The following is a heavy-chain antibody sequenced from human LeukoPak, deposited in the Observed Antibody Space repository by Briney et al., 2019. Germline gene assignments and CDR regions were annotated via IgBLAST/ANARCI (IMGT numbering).Heavy chain of an antibody. Sequence: GGSLRLSCAPPGFIFRTYGMHRGRQAPGKGLEWVAVISYDGSNKYYADSVKGRFTISRDNSKNTLYLQMNSLRAEDTAVYYCAPRREGLFDYWGQGTLVTVSS. CDR3: APRREGLFDY. CDR2: ISYDGSNK. J-gene: IGHJ4*02. D-gene: IGHD1-26*01. CDR1: GFIFRTYG. V-gene: IGHV3-30*03.